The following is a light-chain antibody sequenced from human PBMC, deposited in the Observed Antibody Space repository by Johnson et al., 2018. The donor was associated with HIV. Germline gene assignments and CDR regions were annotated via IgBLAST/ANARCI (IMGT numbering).Light chain of an antibody. Sequence: QSVLTQPPSVSAAPGQKVTISCSGSTSNIGNNYVSWYQQLPGTAPRLLIYEDNKRPSGIPDRFSGSKSGAPATLGITGLQTGDEADYYCGTWDNSLNSPVFGTGTKVTVL. CDR2: EDN. CDR1: TSNIGNNY. CDR3: GTWDNSLNSPV. V-gene: IGLV1-51*02. J-gene: IGLJ1*01.